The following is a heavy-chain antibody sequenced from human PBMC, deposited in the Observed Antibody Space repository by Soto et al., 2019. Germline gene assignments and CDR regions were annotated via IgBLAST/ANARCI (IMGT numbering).Heavy chain of an antibody. CDR2: INAGNGNT. J-gene: IGHJ4*02. CDR3: ARTIIGYVN. CDR1: GITFSTYA. V-gene: IGHV1-3*01. D-gene: IGHD3-3*01. Sequence: ASVKVSCKASGITFSTYAIHWVRQAPGQRLEWMGWINAGNGNTRYSQKFQGRVTLTRDTSASTAYMDLSSLRSEDTAIYYCARTIIGYVNWGQGTLVTVSS.